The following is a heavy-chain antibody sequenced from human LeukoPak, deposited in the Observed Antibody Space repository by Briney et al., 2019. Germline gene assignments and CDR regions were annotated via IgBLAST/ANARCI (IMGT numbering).Heavy chain of an antibody. J-gene: IGHJ3*02. D-gene: IGHD4-17*01. CDR3: ARDFSATTVDAFDI. V-gene: IGHV4-59*01. CDR1: GGSISSYY. CDR2: IYYSWST. Sequence: SETLSLTCTVSGGSISSYYWSWIRQPPGKRLEWIGYIYYSWSTNYNPSLKSRVTISVDTSKNQFSLKLSSVTAADTAVYYCARDFSATTVDAFDIWGQGTMVTVSS.